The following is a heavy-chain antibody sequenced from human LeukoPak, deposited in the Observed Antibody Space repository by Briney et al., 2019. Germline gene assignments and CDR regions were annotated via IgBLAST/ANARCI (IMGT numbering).Heavy chain of an antibody. Sequence: GASVKVSCKASGYTFSDYYMHWVRQAPGQGLEWMGWINPNSGGTNYAQNFQGRVTMTRDTSITTAYMDVTRLRSDDTALSCCAREGLCRGGSCLDYWGQGTLVTVS. V-gene: IGHV1-2*02. CDR3: AREGLCRGGSCLDY. CDR2: INPNSGGT. D-gene: IGHD2-15*01. CDR1: GYTFSDYY. J-gene: IGHJ4*02.